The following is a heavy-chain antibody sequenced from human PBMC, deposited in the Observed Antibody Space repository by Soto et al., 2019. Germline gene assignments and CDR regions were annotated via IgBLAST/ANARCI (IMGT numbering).Heavy chain of an antibody. CDR2: IIPYLGIA. CDR3: ARDKSIVVGPAAIRIDAFDI. D-gene: IGHD2-2*01. Sequence: QVQLVQSGAEVKKPGSSVKVSCKASGGTFSSYTISWVRQAPGQGLEWMGRIIPYLGIANYAQKFQGRATITADKSTNTAYMELSSLRSEDTAVYYCARDKSIVVGPAAIRIDAFDIWGQGTMVTVSS. CDR1: GGTFSSYT. V-gene: IGHV1-69*08. J-gene: IGHJ3*02.